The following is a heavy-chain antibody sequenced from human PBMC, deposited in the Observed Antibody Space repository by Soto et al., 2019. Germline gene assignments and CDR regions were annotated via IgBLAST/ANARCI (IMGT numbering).Heavy chain of an antibody. J-gene: IGHJ5*02. Sequence: QVPLVQSGPEVKKPGASVTVSCKTSGYTPTNYDIGWVRQAPGQGLEWMGWISAYNGNRNSAQKLQGRLTMTTDTSTKAAYMELRSLRSGRTAVYFLAGGLYRRRAYLALYHWGQGNLVTLS. CDR1: GYTPTNYD. D-gene: IGHD3-16*01. V-gene: IGHV1-18*01. CDR3: AGGLYRRRAYLALYH. CDR2: ISAYNGNR.